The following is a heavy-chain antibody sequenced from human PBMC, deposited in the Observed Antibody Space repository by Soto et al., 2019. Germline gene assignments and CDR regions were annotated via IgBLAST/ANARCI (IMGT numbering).Heavy chain of an antibody. Sequence: SETLSLTCAVYGGSFSGYYWSWIRQPPGKGLEWIGEINYSGSTNYNPSLKSRVTISVDTSKNQFSLKLSSVTAADTAVYYCARGKKHVLRFLEWSSPYGMDVWGQGTTVTVSS. CDR2: INYSGST. CDR1: GGSFSGYY. J-gene: IGHJ6*02. D-gene: IGHD3-3*01. CDR3: ARGKKHVLRFLEWSSPYGMDV. V-gene: IGHV4-34*01.